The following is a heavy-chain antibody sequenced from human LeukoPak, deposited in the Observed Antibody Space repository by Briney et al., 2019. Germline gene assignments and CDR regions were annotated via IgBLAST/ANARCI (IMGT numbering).Heavy chain of an antibody. V-gene: IGHV1-2*02. J-gene: IGHJ4*02. D-gene: IGHD6-19*01. Sequence: ASVKVSCKAFGYTFTSNYMHWVRQAPGQGLEWMGWINPNSGGTNYAQKFQGRVTMTRDTSISTAYMELSRLRSDDTAVYYCACMISGWNFDYWGQGTLVTVSS. CDR1: GYTFTSNY. CDR3: ACMISGWNFDY. CDR2: INPNSGGT.